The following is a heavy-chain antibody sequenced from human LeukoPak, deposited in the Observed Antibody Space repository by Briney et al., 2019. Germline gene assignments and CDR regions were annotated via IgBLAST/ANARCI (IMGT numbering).Heavy chain of an antibody. Sequence: GGSLRLSCAASGFTFSSYAMTWVRQAPGKGLEWVSYISSSGSTIYYADSVKGRFTISRDNAKNTLYLQMNSLRAEDTAVYYCVRDDNGGAEDYWGLGTLVTVSS. D-gene: IGHD4/OR15-4a*01. CDR2: ISSSGSTI. J-gene: IGHJ4*02. V-gene: IGHV3-48*04. CDR1: GFTFSSYA. CDR3: VRDDNGGAEDY.